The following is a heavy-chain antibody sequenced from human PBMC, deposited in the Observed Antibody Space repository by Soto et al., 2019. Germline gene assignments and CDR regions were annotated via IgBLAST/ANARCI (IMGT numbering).Heavy chain of an antibody. CDR3: AKDLYYDFWSGYSYYFDY. CDR1: GFTFSSYA. V-gene: IGHV3-23*01. J-gene: IGHJ4*02. CDR2: ISGSGGST. D-gene: IGHD3-3*01. Sequence: EVQLLESGGGLVQPGGSLRLSCAASGFTFSSYAMSWVRQAPGKGLEWVSAISGSGGSTYYADSVKGRFTISRDNSKNTLYLQMNSLRAEDTAVYCCAKDLYYDFWSGYSYYFDYWGQGTLVTVSS.